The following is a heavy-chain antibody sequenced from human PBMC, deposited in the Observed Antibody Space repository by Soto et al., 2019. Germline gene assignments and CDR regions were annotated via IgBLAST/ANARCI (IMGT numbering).Heavy chain of an antibody. D-gene: IGHD1-26*01. J-gene: IGHJ6*02. CDR1: GFTFTDYS. V-gene: IGHV3-48*02. CDR2: ISASRTTI. CDR3: ARDGRRGYDLDV. Sequence: EGQLVESGGGLVQPGGSLRLSCTVSGFTFTDYSLNWVRQDPGKGLEWLSYISASRTTIYYAASVRGRFTVSRDNAKNSLYLQMNSLRDEDTAVYYCARDGRRGYDLDVWGQGTMVTVSS.